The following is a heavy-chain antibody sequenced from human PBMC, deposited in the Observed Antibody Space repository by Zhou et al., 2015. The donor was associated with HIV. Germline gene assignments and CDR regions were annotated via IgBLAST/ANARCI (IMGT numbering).Heavy chain of an antibody. D-gene: IGHD6-6*01. CDR3: ARDRGAARPDWRYFDL. Sequence: QVQLVQSGPEMKRPGSAVKVSCKSSGGVFSGYTITWVRQAPGQGLEWMGGIIPVFSSTNYAQKFQDRVIMTADESTNTAYLELSSLKSEDTAVYYCARDRGAARPDWRYFDLWGRGTLVSVSS. CDR1: GGVFSGYT. CDR2: IIPVFSST. V-gene: IGHV1-69*01. J-gene: IGHJ2*01.